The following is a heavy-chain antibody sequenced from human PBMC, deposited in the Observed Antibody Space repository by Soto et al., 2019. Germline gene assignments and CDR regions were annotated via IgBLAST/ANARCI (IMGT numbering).Heavy chain of an antibody. J-gene: IGHJ6*02. Sequence: GESLKISCKGSGYSFTSYWISWVRQMPGKGLEWMGRIDPSDSYTNYSPSFQGHVTISADKSISTAYLQWSSLKASDTAMHCCAVLEPSYYYYGMDVWGQGTTVTVSS. V-gene: IGHV5-10-1*01. CDR1: GYSFTSYW. CDR2: IDPSDSYT. CDR3: AVLEPSYYYYGMDV. D-gene: IGHD1-1*01.